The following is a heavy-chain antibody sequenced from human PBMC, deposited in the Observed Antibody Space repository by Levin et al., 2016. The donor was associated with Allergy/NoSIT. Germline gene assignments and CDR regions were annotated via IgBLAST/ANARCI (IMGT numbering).Heavy chain of an antibody. CDR2: ISAYNGNT. CDR3: ARDPSRDWGGSYFDY. J-gene: IGHJ4*02. V-gene: IGHV1-18*01. D-gene: IGHD2-21*01. CDR1: GYTFTSYG. Sequence: ASVKVSCKASGYTFTSYGISWVRQAPGQGLEWMGWISAYNGNTNYAQKLQGRVTMTTDTSTSTAYMELRSLRSDDTAVYYCARDPSRDWGGSYFDYWGQGTLVTVSS.